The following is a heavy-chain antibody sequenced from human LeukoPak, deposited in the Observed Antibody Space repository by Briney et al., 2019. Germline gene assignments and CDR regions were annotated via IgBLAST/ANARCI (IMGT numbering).Heavy chain of an antibody. J-gene: IGHJ4*02. Sequence: GGSLRLSCAASGFTFSSYAMSWVRQAPGKGLEWASAISGSGGSTYYADSVKGRFTISRDNSKNTLYLQMNSLRAEDTAVYYCAKDTSSSSWNYWGQRTLVTVSS. CDR3: AKDTSSSSWNY. CDR2: ISGSGGST. V-gene: IGHV3-23*01. CDR1: GFTFSSYA. D-gene: IGHD6-13*01.